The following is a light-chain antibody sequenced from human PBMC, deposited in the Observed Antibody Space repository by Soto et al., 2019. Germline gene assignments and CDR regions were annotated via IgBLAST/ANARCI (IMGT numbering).Light chain of an antibody. CDR2: ENN. V-gene: IGLV1-51*01. Sequence: QSVLTQPPSVSAAPGQKVTISCSGSSSNIWNNYVSWYQQLPGAAPKLLIYENNKRPSGIPDRFSASKSGTSATLGITGLQTGDEDDYYCGTRDGSLSAYVFGTGTKVTVL. J-gene: IGLJ1*01. CDR3: GTRDGSLSAYV. CDR1: SSNIWNNY.